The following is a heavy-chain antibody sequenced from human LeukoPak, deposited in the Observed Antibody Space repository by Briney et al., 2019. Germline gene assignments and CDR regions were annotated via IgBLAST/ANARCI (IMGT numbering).Heavy chain of an antibody. D-gene: IGHD6-19*01. Sequence: PGASVKVSCKASGYTFTGYYMHWVRQAPGQGLEWMGWINPNSGGTNYAQKFQGRVTMTRDTSISTAYMELSRLRSDDTAVYYCARDGYSSGWHYYYGMDVWGQGTTVTVSS. V-gene: IGHV1-2*02. CDR3: ARDGYSSGWHYYYGMDV. CDR2: INPNSGGT. J-gene: IGHJ6*02. CDR1: GYTFTGYY.